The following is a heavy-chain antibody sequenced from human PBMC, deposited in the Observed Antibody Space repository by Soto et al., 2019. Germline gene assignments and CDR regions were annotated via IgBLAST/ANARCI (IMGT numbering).Heavy chain of an antibody. J-gene: IGHJ6*02. V-gene: IGHV4-4*07. CDR1: GGSISSYY. CDR3: ARDHYYDSSGYSDYYYYSGMDV. Sequence: SETLSLTCTVSGGSISSYYWSWIRQPAGKGLEWIGRIYTSGSTNYNPSLKSRVTMSVDTSKNQFSLKLSSVTAADTAVYYCARDHYYDSSGYSDYYYYSGMDVWGQGTTVTVSS. CDR2: IYTSGST. D-gene: IGHD3-22*01.